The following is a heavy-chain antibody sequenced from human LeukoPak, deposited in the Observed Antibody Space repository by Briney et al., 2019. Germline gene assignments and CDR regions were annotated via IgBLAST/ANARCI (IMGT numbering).Heavy chain of an antibody. CDR1: GFTFSSYW. CDR2: INSDGSST. Sequence: PGGSLRLSCAASGFTFSSYWMHWVRQAPGKGLVWVSRINSDGSSTSYADSVKGRFTISRDNAKNTLYLQMNSLRAEDTAVYYCAGEGRYCTNGVCYSAFDYWGQGTLVTVSS. D-gene: IGHD2-8*01. J-gene: IGHJ4*02. V-gene: IGHV3-74*01. CDR3: AGEGRYCTNGVCYSAFDY.